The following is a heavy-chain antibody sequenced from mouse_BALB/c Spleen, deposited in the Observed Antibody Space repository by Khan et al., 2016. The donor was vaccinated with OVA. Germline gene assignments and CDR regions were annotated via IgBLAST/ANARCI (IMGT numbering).Heavy chain of an antibody. V-gene: IGHV5-9*02. Sequence: EVQRVESGGGLVKPGGSLKLSCAPSGFAFSSYDMSWVRQTPEKRLEWVATISGTGIYTYYPDSVKGRFTISRDNASNTLYLQMSSLRSEDTALYYCARPSYYGNPWFTYWGQGTLVTVSA. J-gene: IGHJ3*01. CDR3: ARPSYYGNPWFTY. CDR1: GFAFSSYD. D-gene: IGHD2-10*01. CDR2: ISGTGIYT.